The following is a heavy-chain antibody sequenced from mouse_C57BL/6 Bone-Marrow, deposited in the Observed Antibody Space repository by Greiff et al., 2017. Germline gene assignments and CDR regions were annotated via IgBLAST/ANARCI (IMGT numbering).Heavy chain of an antibody. CDR3: ARDYGSSSWFAY. Sequence: VKLMESGPELVKPGASVQISCKASGYAFSSSWMNWVKQRPGKGLGWFGRIYPGDGDTNYNGKFKGKATLTADTSSSTAYMQLSSLTSEDSAVYFCARDYGSSSWFAYWGQGTLVTVSA. J-gene: IGHJ3*01. V-gene: IGHV1-82*01. CDR1: GYAFSSSW. D-gene: IGHD1-1*01. CDR2: IYPGDGDT.